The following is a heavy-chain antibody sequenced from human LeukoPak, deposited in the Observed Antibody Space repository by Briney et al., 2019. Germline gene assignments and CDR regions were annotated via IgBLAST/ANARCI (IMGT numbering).Heavy chain of an antibody. V-gene: IGHV3-30*18. CDR3: AKADEMNMDY. J-gene: IGHJ4*02. CDR2: VSHDGSAK. D-gene: IGHD2/OR15-2a*01. CDR1: GFSLRNHG. Sequence: GGSLRLSCAASGFSLRNHGMNWVRQAPGKGLEWVAVVSHDGSAKFYADSVKGRFTISRDNPNNILYLQMNSLRPEDTAVYYCAKADEMNMDYWGQGTLVTVSS.